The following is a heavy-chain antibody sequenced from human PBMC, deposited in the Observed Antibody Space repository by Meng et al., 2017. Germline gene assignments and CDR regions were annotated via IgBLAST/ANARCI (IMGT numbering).Heavy chain of an antibody. CDR1: GFTFRSSG. D-gene: IGHD1-1*01. J-gene: IGHJ4*02. CDR2: IWYDGSNK. V-gene: IGHV3-33*01. CDR3: LDEAPRSDY. Sequence: RVGAGGAGVQPGRCRGFSWSAAGFTFRSSGIDWVRHAPGKGLEWVAVIWYDGSNKYYADSVKGRFTISRDNSKNTLYLQMNSLRAEDTAVYYCLDEAPRSDYWGQGSLVTVSS.